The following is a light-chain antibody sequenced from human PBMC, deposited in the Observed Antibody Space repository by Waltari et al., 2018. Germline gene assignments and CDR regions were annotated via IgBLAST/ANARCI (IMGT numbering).Light chain of an antibody. V-gene: IGKV2-28*01. CDR1: QSLLHSNGYNY. Sequence: DIVMTQSPLSLPVTPGERASISCRSNQSLLHSNGYNYLDWYLQKPVQSQQLLIYLGSTRASEVPDRFIGSGSGTDFTLKISRVEAEDVGGYYCMQALQTPLTVSGGTKVEIK. J-gene: IGKJ4*01. CDR3: MQALQTPLT. CDR2: LGS.